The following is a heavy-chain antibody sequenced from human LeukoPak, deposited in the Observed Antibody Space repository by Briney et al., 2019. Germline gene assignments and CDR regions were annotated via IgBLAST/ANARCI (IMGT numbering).Heavy chain of an antibody. CDR2: IYYSGST. J-gene: IGHJ4*02. D-gene: IGHD4-17*01. V-gene: IGHV4-31*03. CDR3: AREDDYGDYGFDY. Sequence: PSETLSLTCTVSGGSISSGAYYWSWIRQHPGKGLEWIGYIYYSGSTYYNPSLKSRVSISVDTSKSQFSLKLSSVTAADTAVYYCAREDDYGDYGFDYWGQGTLVTVSS. CDR1: GGSISSGAYY.